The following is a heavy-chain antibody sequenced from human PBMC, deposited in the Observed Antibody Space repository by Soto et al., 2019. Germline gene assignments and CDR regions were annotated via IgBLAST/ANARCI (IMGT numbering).Heavy chain of an antibody. Sequence: SVKVSCKASGGTFSSYAISWVRQAPGQGLEWMGGIIPIFGTANYAQKFQGRVTITADESTSTACMELSSLRSEDTAVYYCARPYSSGLAYYYYYGMDVWGQGTTVTVS. D-gene: IGHD6-19*01. CDR1: GGTFSSYA. V-gene: IGHV1-69*13. J-gene: IGHJ6*02. CDR2: IIPIFGTA. CDR3: ARPYSSGLAYYYYYGMDV.